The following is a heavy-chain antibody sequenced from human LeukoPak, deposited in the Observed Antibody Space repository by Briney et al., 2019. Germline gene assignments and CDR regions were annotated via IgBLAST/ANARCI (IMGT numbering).Heavy chain of an antibody. V-gene: IGHV3-21*01. CDR2: ISSSSSYI. CDR1: GFTFSSYS. Sequence: GGSLRLSCAASGFTFSSYSMNWVRQAPGKGLEWVSSISSSSSYIYYADSVKGRFTISRDNAKNSLYLQMNSLRAEDTAVYYCARDSSISLRGYSYGFFDYWGQGTLVTVSS. J-gene: IGHJ4*02. D-gene: IGHD5-18*01. CDR3: ARDSSISLRGYSYGFFDY.